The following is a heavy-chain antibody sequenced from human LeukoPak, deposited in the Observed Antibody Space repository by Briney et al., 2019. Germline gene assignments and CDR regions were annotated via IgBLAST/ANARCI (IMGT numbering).Heavy chain of an antibody. CDR1: GGSISVNNYY. J-gene: IGHJ4*02. Sequence: SETLSLTCTVSGGSISVNNYYWGWIRQPPGKGLEWIGSIYYSGSTCDNPSLKSRVTISVDTSKNQFSLKLNSVTAADTAMYFCARLLYDSRGYYYFDYWGQGTLVTVSS. V-gene: IGHV4-39*01. CDR3: ARLLYDSRGYYYFDY. CDR2: IYYSGST. D-gene: IGHD3-22*01.